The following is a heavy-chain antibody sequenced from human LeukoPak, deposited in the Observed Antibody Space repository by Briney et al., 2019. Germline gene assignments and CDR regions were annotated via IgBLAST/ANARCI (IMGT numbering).Heavy chain of an antibody. CDR1: GFTFGKYW. Sequence: GGSLRLSRVASGFTFGKYWMSWVRQAPGKGLEWVANIKLDGSEKNYVDSVKGRFTISRDNTKNSLYLQMNSLRAEDTAVFYCARDQYDTWSRRGNFDSWGQGTLVIVSS. CDR3: ARDQYDTWSRRGNFDS. V-gene: IGHV3-7*03. CDR2: IKLDGSEK. D-gene: IGHD3-3*01. J-gene: IGHJ4*02.